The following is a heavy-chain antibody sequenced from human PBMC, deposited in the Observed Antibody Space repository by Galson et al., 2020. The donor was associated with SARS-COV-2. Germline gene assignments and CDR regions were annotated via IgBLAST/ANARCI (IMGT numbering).Heavy chain of an antibody. CDR1: GITFSTSV. CDR2: ISGNGDNK. V-gene: IGHV3-64*02. D-gene: IGHD6-19*01. J-gene: IGHJ3*02. Sequence: GRSLRLSCVVSGITFSTSVMHWVRQAPGKGLEYVSAISGNGDNKHYADSVKDRFTISRDNSKNTVYLQMGSVRVEDMAVYYCAREGYSSGRAGIFDIWGQGTMVTVSS. CDR3: AREGYSSGRAGIFDI.